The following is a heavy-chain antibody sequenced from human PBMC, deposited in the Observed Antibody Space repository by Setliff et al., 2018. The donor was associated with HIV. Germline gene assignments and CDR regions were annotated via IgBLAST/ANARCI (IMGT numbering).Heavy chain of an antibody. Sequence: PLETLSLTCTVSGGSISSSSYYWGWIRQPPGKGLEWLGTIYYSGSTYYNPSLKSRVTLSVDTPKNQFSLKLSSVTAADTAVYYCARHDSRGPRGAFDLWGRGAMVTVSS. V-gene: IGHV4-39*01. D-gene: IGHD2-21*01. J-gene: IGHJ3*01. CDR1: GGSISSSSYY. CDR2: IYYSGST. CDR3: ARHDSRGPRGAFDL.